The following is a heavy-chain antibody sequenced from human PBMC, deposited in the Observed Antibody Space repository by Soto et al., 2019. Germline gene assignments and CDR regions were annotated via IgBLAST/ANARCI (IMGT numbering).Heavy chain of an antibody. V-gene: IGHV3-64*01. Sequence: EVQLIESGGGLVQPGGSLRLSCVGSGFTFTTYCLHWVRQAPGKGLEYLSAISNDGVHTYYANSVKDRFTISRDNSKDXVYLHMGSRRPDDMAVYYCASGHLPWDYHSYGMDVWGRGTTVTVSS. J-gene: IGHJ6*02. CDR3: ASGHLPWDYHSYGMDV. D-gene: IGHD3-3*02. CDR1: GFTFTTYC. CDR2: ISNDGVHT.